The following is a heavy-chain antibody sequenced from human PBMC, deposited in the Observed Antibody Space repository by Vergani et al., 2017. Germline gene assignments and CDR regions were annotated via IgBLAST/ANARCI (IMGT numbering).Heavy chain of an antibody. CDR3: ARGRYYDSSGLPFD. CDR1: GGTFGSHT. Sequence: QVQLEQSGAEVKKPGSSVTVSCRASGGTFGSHTIRWVRQAPGQGLEWMGWISAYNGNTNYPEKFQGRLTMTTDTSTRTAYMELRSLRSEDTAVYYCARGRYYDSSGLPFDWGQGTLVTVSS. CDR2: ISAYNGNT. V-gene: IGHV1-18*01. D-gene: IGHD3-22*01. J-gene: IGHJ4*02.